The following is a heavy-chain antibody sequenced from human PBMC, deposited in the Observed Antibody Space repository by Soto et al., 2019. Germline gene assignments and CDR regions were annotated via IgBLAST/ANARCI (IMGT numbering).Heavy chain of an antibody. CDR3: ARAFWSGYFVYYYGMDV. V-gene: IGHV3-23*01. CDR1: GFTFGIYA. CDR2: ISGSASST. D-gene: IGHD3-3*01. Sequence: GSLRLSCAASGFTFGIYAMTWVRRAPGKGLEWVSAISGSASSTYYADSVKGRFTISRDNSKNTLYLQMNSLRAEDTAVYYCARAFWSGYFVYYYGMDVWGQGTTVTVSS. J-gene: IGHJ6*02.